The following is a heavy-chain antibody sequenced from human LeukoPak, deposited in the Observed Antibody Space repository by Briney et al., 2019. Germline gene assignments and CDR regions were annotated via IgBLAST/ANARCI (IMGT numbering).Heavy chain of an antibody. Sequence: ASVKVSCKASGGTLSSYAISWVRQAPGQGLEWMGWISAYNGNTNYAQKLQGRVTMTTDTSTSTAYMELRSLRSDDTAVYYCAREITYSSSWLSELAYWGQGTLVTVSS. CDR1: GGTLSSYA. CDR3: AREITYSSSWLSELAY. CDR2: ISAYNGNT. V-gene: IGHV1-18*01. J-gene: IGHJ4*02. D-gene: IGHD6-13*01.